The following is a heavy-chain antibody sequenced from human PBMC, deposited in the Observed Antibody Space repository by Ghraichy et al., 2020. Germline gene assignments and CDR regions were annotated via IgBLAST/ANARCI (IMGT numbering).Heavy chain of an antibody. J-gene: IGHJ4*02. Sequence: GESLNISCAASGFTFSSYAMHWVRQAPGKGLEYVSAISSNGGSTYYANSVKGRFTISRDNSKNTLYLQMGSLRAEDMAVYYCARVRYGGVVDYWGQGTLVTVSS. CDR3: ARVRYGGVVDY. V-gene: IGHV3-64*01. D-gene: IGHD3-16*01. CDR1: GFTFSSYA. CDR2: ISSNGGST.